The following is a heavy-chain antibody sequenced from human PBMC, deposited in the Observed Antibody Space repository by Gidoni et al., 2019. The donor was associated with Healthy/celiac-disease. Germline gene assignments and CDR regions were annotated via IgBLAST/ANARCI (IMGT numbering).Heavy chain of an antibody. V-gene: IGHV3-49*04. D-gene: IGHD3-3*01. CDR2: IRSKAYGGTT. CDR3: TRGVGGYYDFWSGFTDFDY. J-gene: IGHJ4*02. CDR1: GFTFGDYA. Sequence: EVQLVESGGGLVQPGRSLRLPCTASGFTFGDYAMSWVRQAPGKGLVLVGFIRSKAYGGTTEYAASVKGRFTISRDDSKSIAYLQMNSLKTEDTAVYYCTRGVGGYYDFWSGFTDFDYWGQGTLVTVSS.